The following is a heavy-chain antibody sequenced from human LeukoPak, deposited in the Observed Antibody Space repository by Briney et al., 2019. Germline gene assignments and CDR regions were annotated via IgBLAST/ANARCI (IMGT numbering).Heavy chain of an antibody. D-gene: IGHD4-17*01. J-gene: IGHJ6*03. V-gene: IGHV3-11*04. CDR2: ISSSGSTR. CDR3: AREGFDDGDSQRGITGYMDV. Sequence: GGSLRLSCAGSGFTFSDYYMSWIRQAPGRRLEWVSYISSSGSTRYHADSVKGRFTISRDNAKNSLYLQVSSLRAEDTAVYYCAREGFDDGDSQRGITGYMDVWGKGTPVTVSS. CDR1: GFTFSDYY.